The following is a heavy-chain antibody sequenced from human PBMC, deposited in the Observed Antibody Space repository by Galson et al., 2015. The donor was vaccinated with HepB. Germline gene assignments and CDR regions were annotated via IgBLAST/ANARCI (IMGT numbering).Heavy chain of an antibody. V-gene: IGHV2-70*04. Sequence: PALVKPTQPLTLTCTFSGFSLSTTGMRVSWIRQPPGKALEWLARIDWDDDKFYSTSLRSRLTISKDTSKNQVVLTMTNMDPVDTATYYCARTLGYSYGLPDYWGQGTLVTVSS. D-gene: IGHD5-18*01. CDR3: ARTLGYSYGLPDY. CDR1: GFSLSTTGMR. CDR2: IDWDDDK. J-gene: IGHJ4*02.